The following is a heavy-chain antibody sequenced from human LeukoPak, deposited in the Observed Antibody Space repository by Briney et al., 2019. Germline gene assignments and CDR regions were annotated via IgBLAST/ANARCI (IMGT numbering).Heavy chain of an antibody. J-gene: IGHJ4*02. CDR3: AKGQWLPRDY. Sequence: PVGSLRLSCAASGFTFSSYAMSWVRQAPGKGLEWVSAISGSGGTTYYADSVKGRFFISRDNSKNTLYLQMNSLRAEDTAVYYCAKGQWLPRDYWGQGTLVTVSS. D-gene: IGHD6-19*01. V-gene: IGHV3-23*01. CDR1: GFTFSSYA. CDR2: ISGSGGTT.